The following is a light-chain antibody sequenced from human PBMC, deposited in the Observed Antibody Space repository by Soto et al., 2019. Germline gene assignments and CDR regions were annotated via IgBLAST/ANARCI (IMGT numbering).Light chain of an antibody. Sequence: QSALTQPASVSGSPGQSITISCTGTSSDVGGYNYVSWYQQHPGKAPKLMIYEVNNRPSGVSNRFSGSKSGNTASLTISGLQAEDEADYYCSSYTSSSTVVFSGGTKQTVL. CDR2: EVN. CDR1: SSDVGGYNY. J-gene: IGLJ2*01. V-gene: IGLV2-14*01. CDR3: SSYTSSSTVV.